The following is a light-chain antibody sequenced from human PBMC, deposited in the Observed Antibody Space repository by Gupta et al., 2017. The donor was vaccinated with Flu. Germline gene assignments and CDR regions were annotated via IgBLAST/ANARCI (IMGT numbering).Light chain of an antibody. J-gene: IGKJ1*01. V-gene: IGKV3-20*01. CDR1: QTVSSPY. CDR2: GAS. Sequence: GTLSLSPGEGATLSCRASQTVSSPYLAWYQWKPGQAPRLLIYGASNRAIGIPDRFGGSGSGTDFTLTISRLEPEDFAVYYCHQYVSSPGFGQGTKVEIK. CDR3: HQYVSSPG.